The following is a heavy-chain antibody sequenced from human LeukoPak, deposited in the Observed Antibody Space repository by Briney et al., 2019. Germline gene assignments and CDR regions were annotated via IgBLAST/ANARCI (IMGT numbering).Heavy chain of an antibody. V-gene: IGHV4-39*07. J-gene: IGHJ5*02. CDR3: ARERYCSSTSCYAAPSGRFDP. Sequence: PSETLSLTCTVSGGSISSSSYYWGWIRQPPGKGLEWIGSIYYSGSTYYNPSLKSRVTISVDTSKNQFSLKLSSVTAADTAVYYCARERYCSSTSCYAAPSGRFDPWGQGTLVTVSS. CDR1: GGSISSSSYY. D-gene: IGHD2-2*01. CDR2: IYYSGST.